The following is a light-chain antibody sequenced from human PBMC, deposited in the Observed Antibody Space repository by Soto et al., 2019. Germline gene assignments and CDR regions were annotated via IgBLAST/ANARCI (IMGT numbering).Light chain of an antibody. J-gene: IGKJ5*01. V-gene: IGKV3-20*01. Sequence: ETVLTQSPGTLSLSPGERVTLSCRASERVSSGWLGWYQQKPGQAPRLLIYDTSRRANGIPDRFSGSGSGTDFTLTISRLEPEDFAVYYCQQYNNWPFSFGQGTRLEIK. CDR2: DTS. CDR1: ERVSSGW. CDR3: QQYNNWPFS.